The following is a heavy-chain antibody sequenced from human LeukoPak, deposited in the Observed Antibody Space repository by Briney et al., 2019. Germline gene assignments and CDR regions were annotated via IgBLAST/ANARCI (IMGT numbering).Heavy chain of an antibody. CDR1: GYSFTSYW. CDR2: IYPGDSDT. Sequence: GESLKISCKGSGYSFTSYWIGWVRQMPGKGLEWMGIIYPGDSDTRYSPSFQGQVTISADKSISTAYLQWSSLRASDTAMYYCARHGRKYSSSWCSDDYWGQGTLVTVSS. D-gene: IGHD6-13*01. CDR3: ARHGRKYSSSWCSDDY. V-gene: IGHV5-51*01. J-gene: IGHJ4*02.